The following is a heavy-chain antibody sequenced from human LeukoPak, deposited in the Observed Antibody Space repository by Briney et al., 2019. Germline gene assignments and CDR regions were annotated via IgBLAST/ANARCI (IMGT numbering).Heavy chain of an antibody. Sequence: GGSLRLSCAASGFTFSSYWMSWVRQAPGKGLEWVSAISGSGGSIYYADSVKGRFTISRDNSKNTLYLQMNSLRAEDTAVYYCAKDLCGGDCYSFDYWGQGTLVTVSS. D-gene: IGHD2-21*02. CDR1: GFTFSSYW. V-gene: IGHV3-23*01. CDR2: ISGSGGSI. J-gene: IGHJ4*02. CDR3: AKDLCGGDCYSFDY.